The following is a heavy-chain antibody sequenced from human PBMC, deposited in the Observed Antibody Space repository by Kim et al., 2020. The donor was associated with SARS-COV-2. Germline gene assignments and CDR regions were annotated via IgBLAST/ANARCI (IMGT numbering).Heavy chain of an antibody. D-gene: IGHD1-26*01. CDR1: GFTFSSYG. J-gene: IGHJ6*02. V-gene: IGHV3-33*01. CDR2: IWYDGGNK. Sequence: GGSLRLSCAASGFTFSSYGMHWVRQAPGKGLEWVAVIWYDGGNKYYADSVMGRFTISRDNSKNTLYLQMNSLRAEDTAVYYCARDLLVGATSYGMDVWGQGTTVTVSS. CDR3: ARDLLVGATSYGMDV.